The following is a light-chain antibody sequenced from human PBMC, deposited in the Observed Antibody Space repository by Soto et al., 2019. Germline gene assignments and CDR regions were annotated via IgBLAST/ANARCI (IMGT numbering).Light chain of an antibody. CDR2: EVR. J-gene: IGLJ1*01. CDR1: NRDIGAYNL. V-gene: IGLV2-14*01. Sequence: QSALTQPASVSGSLGQSITISCTGSNRDIGAYNLVSWYQQYPDTAPKLIIYEVRNRPSGVSYRFSGSKSGNTASLTISGLQAEDEAEYYCSSYTNINTRACVFGTGTKLTVL. CDR3: SSYTNINTRACV.